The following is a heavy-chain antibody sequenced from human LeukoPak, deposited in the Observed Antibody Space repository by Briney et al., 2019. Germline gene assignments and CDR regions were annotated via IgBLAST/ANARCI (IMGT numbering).Heavy chain of an antibody. CDR2: IHYTGRT. V-gene: IGHV4-59*08. CDR1: GYSFTNY. Sequence: GYSFTNYWIGWVRQMPGKGLEWIGNIHYTGRTSYTASLKSRVTISVDTSKNQFSLKLNSVTAADTAVYYCAQGSVDLNSGYPYFEYWGQGTLVSVSS. CDR3: AQGSVDLNSGYPYFEY. J-gene: IGHJ4*02. D-gene: IGHD3-9*01.